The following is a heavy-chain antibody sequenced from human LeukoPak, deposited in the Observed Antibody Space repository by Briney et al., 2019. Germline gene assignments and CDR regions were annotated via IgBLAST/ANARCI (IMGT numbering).Heavy chain of an antibody. V-gene: IGHV1-18*01. Sequence: GASVKVSCKASGYTFTSYGISWVRQAPGQGLEWMGWISAYNGNTNYAQKLQGRVTMTTDTSTSTAYMELRSLRSDDTAVYYCVFLNYDILTGYYTRNAFDIWGQGTMVTVSS. CDR1: GYTFTSYG. J-gene: IGHJ3*02. CDR2: ISAYNGNT. D-gene: IGHD3-9*01. CDR3: VFLNYDILTGYYTRNAFDI.